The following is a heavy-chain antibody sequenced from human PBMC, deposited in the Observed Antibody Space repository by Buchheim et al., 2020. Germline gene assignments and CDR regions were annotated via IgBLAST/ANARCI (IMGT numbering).Heavy chain of an antibody. J-gene: IGHJ4*02. D-gene: IGHD6-19*01. V-gene: IGHV3-30-3*01. Sequence: QMQLVESGGGVVQPGRSLRLSCAASGFTFSSYAMHWVRQAPGKGLEWVAVISYDGSNKYYADSVKGRFTISRDNSKNTLYLQMNSLRAEDTAVYYCARGIMYSSGGWGQGTL. CDR1: GFTFSSYA. CDR3: ARGIMYSSGG. CDR2: ISYDGSNK.